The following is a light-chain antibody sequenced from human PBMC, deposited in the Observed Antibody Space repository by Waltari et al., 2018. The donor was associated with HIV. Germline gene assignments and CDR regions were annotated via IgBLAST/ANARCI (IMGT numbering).Light chain of an antibody. CDR3: AAWDDSLSGVV. Sequence: QSVLTQPPSASGTPGQRVTIPCSASSSNIGITYIYWYQQLPGTAPKLLIFRNYQRPSGVPDRFSGSKSGTSASLAISGLRSEDEADYYCAAWDDSLSGVVFGEGTKLTVL. CDR2: RNY. J-gene: IGLJ3*02. CDR1: SSNIGITY. V-gene: IGLV1-47*01.